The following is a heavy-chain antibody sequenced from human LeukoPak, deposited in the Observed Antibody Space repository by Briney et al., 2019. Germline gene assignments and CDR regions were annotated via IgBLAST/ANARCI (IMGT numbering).Heavy chain of an antibody. CDR1: GGSISSYY. Sequence: SETLSLTCTVSGGSISSYYWSWIRQPPGKGLGWIGYIYYSGSTNYNPSLKSRVTISVDTSKNQFSLKLSSVTAADTAVYYCARVPVRPYQYYFDYWGQGTLVTVSS. V-gene: IGHV4-59*01. CDR2: IYYSGST. D-gene: IGHD3-10*02. CDR3: ARVPVRPYQYYFDY. J-gene: IGHJ4*02.